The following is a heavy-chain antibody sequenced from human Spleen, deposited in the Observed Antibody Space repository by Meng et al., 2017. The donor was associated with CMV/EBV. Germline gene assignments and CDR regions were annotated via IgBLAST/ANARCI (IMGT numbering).Heavy chain of an antibody. D-gene: IGHD2-21*01. CDR1: GYTFTGYY. CDR3: ARGPLRAPRPYFFDS. Sequence: ASVKVSCKASGYTFTGYYMHWVRQAPGQGLEWMGWINPNSGGTNSVQRFQGRVTMTRDTSINTAYLDLTGLTSDDTAVYYCARGPLRAPRPYFFDSWGQGSLVTVSS. V-gene: IGHV1-2*02. J-gene: IGHJ4*02. CDR2: INPNSGGT.